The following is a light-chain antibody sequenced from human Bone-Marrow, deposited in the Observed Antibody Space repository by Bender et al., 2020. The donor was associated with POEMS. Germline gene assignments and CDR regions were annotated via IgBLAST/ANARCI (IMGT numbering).Light chain of an antibody. CDR2: QDT. CDR1: DLGDKY. CDR3: QAWDTYSVL. Sequence: SYEVTQPPSVSVSPGQTASITCSGDDLGDKYVAWYQQKPGQSPVLVIYQDTKRHSGIPERFSGSNSGNTATLPISGTQAIDAADYYCQAWDTYSVLFGGGTKLTVL. J-gene: IGLJ2*01. V-gene: IGLV3-1*01.